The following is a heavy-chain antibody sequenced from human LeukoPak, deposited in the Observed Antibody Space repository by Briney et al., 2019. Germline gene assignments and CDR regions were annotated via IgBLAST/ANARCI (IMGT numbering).Heavy chain of an antibody. CDR3: ARELGPKYSYGPGFDY. J-gene: IGHJ4*02. Sequence: ASVKVSCKASGYTFTSYYMHWVRQAPGQGLEWMGIINPSGGDTSYAQKFQGRLTMTRDTSTNTVYMELTSLRSEDTAVYYCARELGPKYSYGPGFDYWGQGTLVIVSS. D-gene: IGHD5-18*01. CDR1: GYTFTSYY. CDR2: INPSGGDT. V-gene: IGHV1-46*01.